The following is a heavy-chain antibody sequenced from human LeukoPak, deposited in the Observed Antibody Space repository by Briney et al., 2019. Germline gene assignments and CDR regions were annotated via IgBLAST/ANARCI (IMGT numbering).Heavy chain of an antibody. CDR2: ISSSGSTV. CDR1: GCTFSSHE. CDR3: ARDSSSWYVDY. Sequence: GGSLRLSCAASGCTFSSHEMNWVRQAPGKGLEWVSYISSSGSTVYYADSVKGRFTVSRDNAKNSLYLQMNSLRAEDTAVYYCARDSSSWYVDYWGQGTLVTVSS. D-gene: IGHD6-13*01. J-gene: IGHJ4*02. V-gene: IGHV3-48*03.